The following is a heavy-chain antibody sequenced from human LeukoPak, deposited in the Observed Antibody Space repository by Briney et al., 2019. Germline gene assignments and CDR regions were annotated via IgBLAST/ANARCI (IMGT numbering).Heavy chain of an antibody. CDR1: GYTFTYYY. CDR2: INSKSGDK. D-gene: IGHD2-2*01. CDR3: ARDGPCSSASCQNFDY. V-gene: IGHV1-2*02. J-gene: IGHJ4*02. Sequence: ASVKVSRKASGYTFTYYYILWVRQAPGHGREWRGWINSKSGDKIFAQKFQGRVTITRDTSISTAYLELSTLTYHDTGVCHCARDGPCSSASCQNFDYWGEGTLVTVSS.